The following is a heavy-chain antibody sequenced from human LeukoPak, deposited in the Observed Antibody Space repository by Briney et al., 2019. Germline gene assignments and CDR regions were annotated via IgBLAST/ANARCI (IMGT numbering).Heavy chain of an antibody. CDR3: AREWYSYGYGALGY. CDR1: GYTFTSNY. D-gene: IGHD5-18*01. J-gene: IGHJ4*02. V-gene: IGHV1-46*01. Sequence: GASVKVSCKAFGYTFTSNYMHWVRQAPGQGPEWMGVISPSGGSTTYAQKFQGRVTLTRDMSTSTDYLELSSLRSEDTAVYYCAREWYSYGYGALGYWGQGTLVTVSS. CDR2: ISPSGGST.